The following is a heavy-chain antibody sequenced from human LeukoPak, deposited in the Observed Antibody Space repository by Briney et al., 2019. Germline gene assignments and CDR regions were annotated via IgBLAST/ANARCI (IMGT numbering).Heavy chain of an antibody. J-gene: IGHJ4*02. CDR1: GGSFSGYY. CDR3: ARGSGWGSYHPKGL. CDR2: INHSGST. V-gene: IGHV4-34*01. D-gene: IGHD3-16*02. Sequence: PSETLSLTCAVYGGSFSGYYWSWVRQPPGKGLEWIGEINHSGSTNYNPSLKSRVTISVDTCKNQFSLKLSSVTAADTAVYYCARGSGWGSYHPKGLWGQGTLVTVSS.